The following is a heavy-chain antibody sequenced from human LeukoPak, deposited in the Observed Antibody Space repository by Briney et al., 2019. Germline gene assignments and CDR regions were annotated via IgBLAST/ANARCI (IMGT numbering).Heavy chain of an antibody. Sequence: GGSLRLSCAASGFTFSSYGMHWVRQAPGKGLEWVAVIWYDGSNKYYADSVKGRFTISRDNSKNTLYLQMNSLRAEDTAVYYCARVRLPGYSYGYVDYWGQGTLVTVSS. J-gene: IGHJ4*02. CDR1: GFTFSSYG. CDR2: IWYDGSNK. D-gene: IGHD5-18*01. V-gene: IGHV3-33*01. CDR3: ARVRLPGYSYGYVDY.